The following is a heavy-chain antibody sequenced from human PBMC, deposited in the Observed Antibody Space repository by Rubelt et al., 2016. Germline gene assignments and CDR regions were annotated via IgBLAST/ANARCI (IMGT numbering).Heavy chain of an antibody. D-gene: IGHD1-1*01. CDR3: ARVSGTTNNWFDP. CDR1: GYTFTSYG. Sequence: QVQLVQSGAEVKKPGASVKVSCKASGYTFTSYGISWVRQAPGQGLEWMGWISAYNGNTNYAQKLKGSVTMTTDTSTSTVYMELRSLRADDTAVYYGARVSGTTNNWFDPWGQGTLVTVSS. V-gene: IGHV1-18*01. J-gene: IGHJ5*02. CDR2: ISAYNGNT.